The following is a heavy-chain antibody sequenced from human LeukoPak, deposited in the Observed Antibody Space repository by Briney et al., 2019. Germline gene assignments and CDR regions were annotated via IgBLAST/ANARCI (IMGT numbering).Heavy chain of an antibody. CDR1: GFSLSTSGMC. CDR2: IDWDDDK. J-gene: IGHJ6*02. D-gene: IGHD4-17*01. V-gene: IGHV2-70*11. Sequence: SGPALVKPTQTLTLTCTFSGFSLSTSGMCVSWIRQPPGKALEWLARIDWDDDKYYGTSLKTRLTISKDTSKNQVVLTMTNMDPVDTATYYCARTPSYGDYDYYYGMDVWGQGTTVTVSS. CDR3: ARTPSYGDYDYYYGMDV.